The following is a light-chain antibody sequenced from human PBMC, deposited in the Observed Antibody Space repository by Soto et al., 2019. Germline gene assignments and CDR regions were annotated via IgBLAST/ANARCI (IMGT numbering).Light chain of an antibody. CDR2: GAS. J-gene: IGKJ1*01. V-gene: IGKV3-20*01. CDR3: EQYGNSPRT. Sequence: EIVMTQSPATLSVSPGERATLSCRASQSVSSNLAWYQQKPGQAPSPLIYGASSRATGIPDRFSGSGSGTDFTLTISRLEPEDFAVYYCEQYGNSPRTFGQGTKVDI. CDR1: QSVSSN.